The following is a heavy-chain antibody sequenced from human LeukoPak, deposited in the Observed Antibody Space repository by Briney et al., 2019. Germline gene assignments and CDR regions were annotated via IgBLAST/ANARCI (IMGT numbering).Heavy chain of an antibody. J-gene: IGHJ5*02. CDR2: INHSGST. V-gene: IGHV4-34*01. CDR3: ARGQIVVVPAAGHTTAEPFDP. Sequence: SETLSLTCAVYGGSFSGYYWSWIRQPPVKGLEWIGEINHSGSTNYNPSLKSRVTISVDTSKNQFSLKLSSVTAADTAVYYCARGQIVVVPAAGHTTAEPFDPWGQGTLVTVSS. D-gene: IGHD2-2*01. CDR1: GGSFSGYY.